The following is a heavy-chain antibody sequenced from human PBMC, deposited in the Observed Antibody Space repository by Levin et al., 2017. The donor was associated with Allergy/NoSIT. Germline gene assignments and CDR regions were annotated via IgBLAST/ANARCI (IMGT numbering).Heavy chain of an antibody. D-gene: IGHD5/OR15-5a*01. V-gene: IGHV4-34*01. CDR1: GGSFSGYY. CDR3: ARGGGVYDPIDY. J-gene: IGHJ4*02. CDR2: INHSGST. Sequence: ESLKISCAVYGGSFSGYYWSWIRQPPGKGLEWIGEINHSGSTNYNPSLKSRVTISVDTSKNQFSLKLSSVTAADTAVYYCARGGGVYDPIDYWGQGTLVTVSS.